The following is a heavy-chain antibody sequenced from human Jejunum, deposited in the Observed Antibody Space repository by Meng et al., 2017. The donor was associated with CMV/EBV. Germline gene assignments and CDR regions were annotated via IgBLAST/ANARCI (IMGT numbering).Heavy chain of an antibody. V-gene: IGHV4-59*01. J-gene: IGHJ4*02. D-gene: IGHD3-3*01. Sequence: VSGGSISSYYWSWVRQSPGKGLAWLGYIQYSESTKYNPSLESRVTMSLDRSWNQFSLRLSSVTAADTAVYFCVRGVSPTEWPLEKWGQGTLVTVSS. CDR1: GGSISSYY. CDR2: IQYSEST. CDR3: VRGVSPTEWPLEK.